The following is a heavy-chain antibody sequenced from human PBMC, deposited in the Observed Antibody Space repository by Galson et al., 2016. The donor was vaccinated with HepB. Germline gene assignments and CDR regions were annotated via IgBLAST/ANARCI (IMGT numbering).Heavy chain of an antibody. V-gene: IGHV3-72*01. D-gene: IGHD2-15*01. CDR3: ARDQGTYCSGGNCYGSGALDI. Sequence: SLRLSCAASGFIFSDHYMGWVRQAPGKGLEWVGRSKNRANSYTTEYAASVKGRFTISRDIAKNSLYLQMNSLRDEDTAVYYCARDQGTYCSGGNCYGSGALDIWGQGTMVTVSS. J-gene: IGHJ3*02. CDR1: GFIFSDHY. CDR2: SKNRANSYTT.